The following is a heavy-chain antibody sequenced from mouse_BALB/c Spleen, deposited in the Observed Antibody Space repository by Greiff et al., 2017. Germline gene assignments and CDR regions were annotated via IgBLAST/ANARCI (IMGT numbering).Heavy chain of an antibody. Sequence: DVMLVESGGGLVKPGGSLKLSCAASGFTFSDYYMYWVRQTPEKRLEWVATISDGGSYTYYPDSVKGRFTISRDNAKNNLYLQMSSLKSEDTAMYYCARDREYAMDYWGQGTSVTVSS. V-gene: IGHV5-4*02. CDR3: ARDREYAMDY. J-gene: IGHJ4*01. CDR2: ISDGGSYT. CDR1: GFTFSDYY.